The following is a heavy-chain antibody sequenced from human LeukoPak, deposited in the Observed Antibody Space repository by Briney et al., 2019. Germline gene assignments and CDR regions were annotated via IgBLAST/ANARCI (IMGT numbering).Heavy chain of an antibody. CDR3: ASTHCASPSCYSYYYSGLDV. Sequence: SETLSLTCAVSGGSISSGTHYWNWIRQHPGQGLEWIGHIYNTGSAYYNPSLMSRVSISIDTSENQFSLKLSSVTAADTAVYYCASTHCASPSCYSYYYSGLDVWGQGTTVIVSS. J-gene: IGHJ6*02. CDR2: IYNTGSA. V-gene: IGHV4-31*11. D-gene: IGHD2-2*01. CDR1: GGSISSGTHY.